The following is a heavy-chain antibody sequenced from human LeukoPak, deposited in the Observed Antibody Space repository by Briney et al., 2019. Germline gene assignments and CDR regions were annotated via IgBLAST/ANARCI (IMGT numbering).Heavy chain of an antibody. CDR3: ARDRGIAGPIFDY. V-gene: IGHV4-39*07. J-gene: IGHJ4*02. CDR1: GGSSRISSYY. Sequence: SETLSLTCTVAGGSSRISSYYWGWIRQPPGKGLEWIGNIYNSGSTYYNPSLKSRVTMSVDTSKNQFSLKLSSVTAADTAVYYCARDRGIAGPIFDYWGQGTLVTVSS. CDR2: IYNSGST. D-gene: IGHD1-26*01.